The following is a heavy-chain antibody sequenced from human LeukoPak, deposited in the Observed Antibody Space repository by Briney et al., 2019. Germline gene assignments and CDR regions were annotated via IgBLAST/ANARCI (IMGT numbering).Heavy chain of an antibody. V-gene: IGHV4-59*12. CDR2: IYYSGST. D-gene: IGHD3-22*01. CDR1: GGSISSYY. Sequence: SETLSLTCTVSGGSISSYYWSWIRQPPGKGLEWIGYIYYSGSTNYNPSLKSRVTISVDTSKNQFSLKLSSVTAADTAVYYCARDFSTQYYYDSSGEAFDIWGQGTMVTVSS. CDR3: ARDFSTQYYYDSSGEAFDI. J-gene: IGHJ3*02.